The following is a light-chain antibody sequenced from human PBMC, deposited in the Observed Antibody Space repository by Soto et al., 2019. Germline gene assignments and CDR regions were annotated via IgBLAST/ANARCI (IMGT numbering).Light chain of an antibody. Sequence: QSVLPQPRTLSGSPGQSVAVSCTGTSCNVGGYNYVSWYQQHPGEAPKLMSYDVRKRPSGVPDRHSGSKSGNAASLSISGLQAEDEADYYCCSYAGSYPSQFFGTRTEVTVL. CDR1: SCNVGGYNY. J-gene: IGLJ1*01. CDR2: DVR. CDR3: CSYAGSYPSQF. V-gene: IGLV2-11*01.